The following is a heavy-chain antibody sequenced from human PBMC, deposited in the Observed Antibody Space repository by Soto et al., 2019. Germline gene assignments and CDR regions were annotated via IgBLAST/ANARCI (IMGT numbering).Heavy chain of an antibody. V-gene: IGHV1-18*01. J-gene: IGHJ4*02. CDR1: GYTFTSYA. CDR2: ISAYNGNT. Sequence: ASVKVSCKASGYTFTSYAISWVRQAPGQGLEWMGWISAYNGNTNYAQKVRGRVTMTTDTSTSTAYMELRSLRSDDTAVYYCARADLAVAGKAPAKFQFDYWGQGTLVTVSS. D-gene: IGHD6-19*01. CDR3: ARADLAVAGKAPAKFQFDY.